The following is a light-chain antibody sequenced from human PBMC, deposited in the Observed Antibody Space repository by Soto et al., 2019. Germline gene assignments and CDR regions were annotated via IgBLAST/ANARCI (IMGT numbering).Light chain of an antibody. CDR2: RNN. Sequence: QAVLTQPPSASGTPGQRVTISCSGSSSNIGSNYVYWYQQLPGTAPKLLIYRNNQRHSGVPDRFSGSKSGTSASLAISGLRSEDEADYYCAGWDDSLSGRVVFGGGTKLTVL. CDR3: AGWDDSLSGRVV. V-gene: IGLV1-47*01. J-gene: IGLJ2*01. CDR1: SSNIGSNY.